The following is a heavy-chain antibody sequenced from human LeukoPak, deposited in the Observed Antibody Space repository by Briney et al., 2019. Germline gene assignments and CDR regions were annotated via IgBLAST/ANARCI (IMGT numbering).Heavy chain of an antibody. Sequence: RGESLKISCKGSGYSFTSFWIGRVRQMPGKGLEWMGIVYPPDSDTRYSPSFKGQVTISADKSITTAYLQWSSLKASDTATYYCARKYCSRTTCYMAFDIWGQGTMVTVSS. J-gene: IGHJ3*02. CDR3: ARKYCSRTTCYMAFDI. D-gene: IGHD2-2*02. CDR2: VYPPDSDT. CDR1: GYSFTSFW. V-gene: IGHV5-51*01.